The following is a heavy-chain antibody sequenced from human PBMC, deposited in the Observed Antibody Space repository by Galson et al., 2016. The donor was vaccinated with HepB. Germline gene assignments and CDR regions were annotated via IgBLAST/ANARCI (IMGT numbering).Heavy chain of an antibody. J-gene: IGHJ4*02. CDR2: ISPYNGNS. Sequence: SVKVSCKASGYSFTSDGISWVRQAPGQGLEWMGWISPYNGNSSYAQKFQGRVTMTTDTSTNTAYMELRGLRSDDTAVYYCAREGVCSDGSCYSGFDYWGQGTPVTVSS. V-gene: IGHV1-18*04. CDR1: GYSFTSDG. D-gene: IGHD2-15*01. CDR3: AREGVCSDGSCYSGFDY.